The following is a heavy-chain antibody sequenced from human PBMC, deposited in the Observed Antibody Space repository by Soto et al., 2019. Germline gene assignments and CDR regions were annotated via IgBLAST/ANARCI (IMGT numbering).Heavy chain of an antibody. J-gene: IGHJ4*02. CDR1: GFTFSSYG. CDR3: ARNYDILTGYYGVDY. Sequence: VQLVESGGGVVQPGRSLRLSCAASGFTFSSYGMHWVRQAPGKGLEWVAVIWYDGSNKYYADSVKGRFTISRDNSKNTLYLQMNSLRAEDTAVYYCARNYDILTGYYGVDYWGQGTLVTVSS. CDR2: IWYDGSNK. V-gene: IGHV3-33*01. D-gene: IGHD3-9*01.